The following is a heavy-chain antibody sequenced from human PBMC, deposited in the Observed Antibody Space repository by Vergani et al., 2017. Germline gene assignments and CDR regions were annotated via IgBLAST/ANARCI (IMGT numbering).Heavy chain of an antibody. J-gene: IGHJ4*02. CDR3: ARQRPGSVWSPGDFDD. D-gene: IGHD6-19*01. Sequence: QLQLQQSGPGLVKPSETLFLTCTVSADSISSGSYYWGWIRQPPGKSLEWIGSIYYSGLTSYNPSLKSRVAISVYTSKNQFSLKVTSVTAADTAVYFCARQRPGSVWSPGDFDDWGQGILVTVSS. CDR1: ADSISSGSYY. CDR2: IYYSGLT. V-gene: IGHV4-39*01.